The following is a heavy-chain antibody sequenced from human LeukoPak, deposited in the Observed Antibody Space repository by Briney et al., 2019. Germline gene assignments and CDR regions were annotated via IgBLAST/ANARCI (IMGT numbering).Heavy chain of an antibody. CDR1: GGTFSSYA. D-gene: IGHD2-15*01. V-gene: IGHV1-69*13. CDR3: ARAVVVAATLRGMDV. CDR2: IIPIFGTA. Sequence: SVKVSCKASGGTFSSYAISWVRQAPEQGLEWMGGIIPIFGTANYAQKFQGRVTITADESTSTAYMELSSLRSEDTAVYYCARAVVVAATLRGMDVWGKGTTVTVSS. J-gene: IGHJ6*04.